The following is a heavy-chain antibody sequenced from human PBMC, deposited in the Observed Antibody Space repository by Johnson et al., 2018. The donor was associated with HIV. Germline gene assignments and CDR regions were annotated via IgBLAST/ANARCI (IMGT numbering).Heavy chain of an antibody. CDR3: AKVLYYDRDAFDI. J-gene: IGHJ3*02. CDR2: INWNGDRT. D-gene: IGHD3-22*01. V-gene: IGHV3-20*04. Sequence: VQLVESGGGVVQPGGSLRLSCAPSGFNFDDYGMSWVRQAPGKGLEWVSGINWNGDRTGYADSVKGRFTISRDNSKNTLYLQMNSLRAEDTAVHYCAKVLYYDRDAFDIWGPGTLVTVSP. CDR1: GFNFDDYG.